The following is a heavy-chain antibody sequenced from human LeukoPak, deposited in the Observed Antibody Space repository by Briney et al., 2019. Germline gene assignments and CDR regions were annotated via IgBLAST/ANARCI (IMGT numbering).Heavy chain of an antibody. CDR1: GFTFNTYG. CDR3: AKGYCSGGTCYPPE. CDR2: IQYDGTNT. D-gene: IGHD2-15*01. V-gene: IGHV3-30*12. Sequence: GRSLRLSCTASGFTFNTYGMHWVRQAPGKGLEWVAFIQYDGTNTYYTDSVKGRFTISKDNSKNTLYLQMNSLRAEDTAVYYCAKGYCSGGTCYPPEWGQGTLVTVSS. J-gene: IGHJ4*02.